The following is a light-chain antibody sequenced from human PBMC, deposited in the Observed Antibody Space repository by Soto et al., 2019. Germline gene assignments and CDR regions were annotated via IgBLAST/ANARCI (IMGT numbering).Light chain of an antibody. J-gene: IGKJ4*01. CDR3: PQTFSHLLT. CDR1: ESISDY. Sequence: IQLTQSPSSLSASVGDRVTIVCRASESISDYLNWYQLKSGEAPKVLIYSASTLRVGVPSRFSGTGSATEFTLNIGSLQPSDVATDYCPQTFSHLLTFGGGTTVEIK. V-gene: IGKV1-39*01. CDR2: SAS.